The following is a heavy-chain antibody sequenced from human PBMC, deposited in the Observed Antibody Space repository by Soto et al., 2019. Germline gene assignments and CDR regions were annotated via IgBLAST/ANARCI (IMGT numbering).Heavy chain of an antibody. CDR3: ARDARYYDFWSGYTV. D-gene: IGHD3-3*01. CDR1: GFTVSSNY. J-gene: IGHJ4*02. Sequence: GGSLRLSCAASGFTVSSNYMSWVRQAPGKGLEWVSVIYSGGSTYYADSVKGRFTISRDNSKNTLYLQMNSLRAEDTAVYYCARDARYYDFWSGYTVWGQGTLVTVSS. V-gene: IGHV3-66*01. CDR2: IYSGGST.